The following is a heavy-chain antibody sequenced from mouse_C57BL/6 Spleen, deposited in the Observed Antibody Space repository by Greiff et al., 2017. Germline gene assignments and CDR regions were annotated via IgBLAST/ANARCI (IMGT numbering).Heavy chain of an antibody. D-gene: IGHD2-4*01. J-gene: IGHJ2*01. CDR1: GYSFTDYN. CDR3: TRLTMIRGYFYY. V-gene: IGHV1-39*01. CDR2: INPNNGTT. Sequence: VQLQQSGPELVKPGASVKISCKASGYSFTDYNMNWVKQSNGKRLEWIGVINPNNGTTSYNQKFKGKATLTVDQSSSTDYMQLNSLTSDDSAVYYCTRLTMIRGYFYYWGQGTTLTVSS.